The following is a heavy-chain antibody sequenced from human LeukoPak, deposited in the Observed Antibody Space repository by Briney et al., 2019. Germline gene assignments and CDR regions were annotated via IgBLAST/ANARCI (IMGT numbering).Heavy chain of an antibody. V-gene: IGHV4-38-2*02. CDR2: IYQSETA. Sequence: PSETLSLTCTVSGYSISSGYFWGWMRQPPGKGLEWIGSIYQSETAHYNPSLKSRVTISVDTSKNQFSLKLSSVTAADTAVYYCARVQRGDYYDSSGYYYGAFDIWGQGTMVTVSS. J-gene: IGHJ3*02. D-gene: IGHD3-22*01. CDR1: GYSISSGYF. CDR3: ARVQRGDYYDSSGYYYGAFDI.